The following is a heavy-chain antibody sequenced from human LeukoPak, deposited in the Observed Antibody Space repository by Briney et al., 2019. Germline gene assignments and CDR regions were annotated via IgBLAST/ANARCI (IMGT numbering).Heavy chain of an antibody. CDR2: ISTSSGTI. Sequence: GGSLRLSCAASGFTFSSYSMTWVRQAPGKGLEWVSYISTSSGTIYYADSVKGRFTISRDNAQNSLFLQMNSLRAEDTAIYYCARVGLDNTGWHISWFDPWGQGTLVTVSS. CDR3: ARVGLDNTGWHISWFDP. D-gene: IGHD6-19*01. J-gene: IGHJ5*02. CDR1: GFTFSSYS. V-gene: IGHV3-48*04.